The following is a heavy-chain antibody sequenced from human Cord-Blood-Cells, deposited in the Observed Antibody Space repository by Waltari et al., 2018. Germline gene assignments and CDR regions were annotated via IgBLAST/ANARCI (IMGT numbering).Heavy chain of an antibody. CDR2: INHSGST. CDR3: ARGRRIAVAGNFDY. CDR1: GGSFSGYY. J-gene: IGHJ4*02. V-gene: IGHV4-34*01. D-gene: IGHD6-19*01. Sequence: QVQLQQWGAGLLKPSETLSLTCAVYGGSFSGYYWSWIRQPPGKGLEWIGEINHSGSTNYNPSLKSGVTISVDTSKNQFSLKLSSGTAADTAVYYCARGRRIAVAGNFDYWGQGTLVTVSS.